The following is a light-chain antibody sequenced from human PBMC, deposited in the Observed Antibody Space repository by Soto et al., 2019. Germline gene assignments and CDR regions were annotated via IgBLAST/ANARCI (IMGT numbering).Light chain of an antibody. V-gene: IGKV1-5*03. CDR3: QQYNSYSWT. Sequence: DIQMTQSPSTLSASVGERVTITCRASQSISSWLAWYQQKPGKAPKLLIYKASSLESGVPPRFSGSGSGTEFTLTISSLQPDDFATYYCQQYNSYSWTFGQGTKVDIK. CDR1: QSISSW. J-gene: IGKJ1*01. CDR2: KAS.